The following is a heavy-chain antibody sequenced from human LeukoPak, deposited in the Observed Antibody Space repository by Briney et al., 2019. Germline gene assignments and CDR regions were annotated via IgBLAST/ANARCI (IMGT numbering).Heavy chain of an antibody. D-gene: IGHD2-2*01. Sequence: ASVKVSCKASGYTFTSYDINWVRQATGQGLEWMGWMNPNSGNTGYAQKFQGRVTITADESTSTAYMELSSLRSEDTAVYYCARAPSWYCSSTSCYASQNNWFDPWGQGTLVTVSS. V-gene: IGHV1-8*01. CDR3: ARAPSWYCSSTSCYASQNNWFDP. CDR1: GYTFTSYD. CDR2: MNPNSGNT. J-gene: IGHJ5*02.